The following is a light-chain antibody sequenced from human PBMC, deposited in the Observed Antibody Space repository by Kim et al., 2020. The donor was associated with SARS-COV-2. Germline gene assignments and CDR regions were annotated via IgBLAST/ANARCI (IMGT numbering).Light chain of an antibody. V-gene: IGKV3-20*01. CDR3: RQYASSPQT. CDR2: GAA. J-gene: IGKJ1*01. CDR1: QTQSNDI. Sequence: YPGERDSLACTATQTQSNDIQVCYQQKPGQTPRLLIVGAARSSTDILDSFSGSRSGTTFTITISRMEPHDFAVNYCRQYASSPQTFGQGTKVEIK.